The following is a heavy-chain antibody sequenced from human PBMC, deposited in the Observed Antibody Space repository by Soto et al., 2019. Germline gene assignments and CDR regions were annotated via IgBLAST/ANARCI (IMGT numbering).Heavy chain of an antibody. CDR2: IYYSGST. CDR3: AREYSNSPEAFDF. J-gene: IGHJ4*02. V-gene: IGHV4-30-4*01. D-gene: IGHD6-6*01. CDR1: GGSISSGDYY. Sequence: QVQLQESGPGLVKPSQTLSLTCTVSGGSISSGDYYWSWIRQPPGKGLEWIGYIYYSGSTYYNPSLKSRVTISLDTSRNHFSLSLSSVTAADTAVFYCAREYSNSPEAFDFWGRGTLVTVSS.